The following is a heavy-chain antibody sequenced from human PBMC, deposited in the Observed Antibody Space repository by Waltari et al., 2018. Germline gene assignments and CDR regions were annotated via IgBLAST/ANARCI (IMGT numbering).Heavy chain of an antibody. J-gene: IGHJ3*02. V-gene: IGHV3-33*08. CDR1: GFTFSSYG. D-gene: IGHD2-21*02. Sequence: QVQLVESGGGVVQHGRSLRLSCAASGFTFSSYGRHWVRQAPGKGLEWVAGIWYHGNKKYYADSVKGRFTISRDNSKNTLYLQMNSLRPEDTAMYYCARVRDLHAFDIWGQGTMVTVSS. CDR3: ARVRDLHAFDI. CDR2: IWYHGNKK.